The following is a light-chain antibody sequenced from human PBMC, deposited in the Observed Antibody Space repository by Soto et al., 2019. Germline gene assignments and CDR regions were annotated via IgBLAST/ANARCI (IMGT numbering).Light chain of an antibody. CDR2: GAS. Sequence: ESVLTQSPGTLSLSPGERATLSCRASQTISCNLLAWYQQKPGQAPRLLIHGASARASGIPDRFSGSGSGTEFTLTISRLEPEDFAVYYCQQYGSSPPRYTFGQGTKLEIK. CDR3: QQYGSSPPRYT. J-gene: IGKJ2*01. CDR1: QTISCNL. V-gene: IGKV3-20*01.